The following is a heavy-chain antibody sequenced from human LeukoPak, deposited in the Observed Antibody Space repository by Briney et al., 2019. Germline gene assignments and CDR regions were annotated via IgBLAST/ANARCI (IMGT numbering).Heavy chain of an antibody. CDR1: GFTFGAYA. J-gene: IGHJ3*02. V-gene: IGHV3-49*04. CDR2: IRSKPYGETT. CDR3: TRDDIVVVPAANDACDI. Sequence: GGSLRLSCTTSGFTFGAYAVTWGRQAPGKGLEWLGFIRSKPYGETTEYAASVEGRFTISRDDSKSIAYLQMNSLKTEDTAVYYCTRDDIVVVPAANDACDIGGQGTMVTVSS. D-gene: IGHD2-2*01.